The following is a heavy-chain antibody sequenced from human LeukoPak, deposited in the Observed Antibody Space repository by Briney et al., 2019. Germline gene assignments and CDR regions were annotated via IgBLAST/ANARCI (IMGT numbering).Heavy chain of an antibody. CDR1: GFSVSTSG. D-gene: IGHD6-19*01. CDR2: ISVDGESA. Sequence: GGSLRLSCTVSGFSVSTSGMSWVRQAQGKGLQTISAISVDGESAYYADSVKGRFTISRDSSKNTLYLQMSSLRVEDTAVYYCAQGYSSGWYPHWGQGSLVSVSS. V-gene: IGHV3-23*01. CDR3: AQGYSSGWYPH. J-gene: IGHJ4*02.